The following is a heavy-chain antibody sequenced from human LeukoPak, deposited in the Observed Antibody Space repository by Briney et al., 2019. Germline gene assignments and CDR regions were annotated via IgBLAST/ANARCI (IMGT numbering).Heavy chain of an antibody. J-gene: IGHJ3*02. D-gene: IGHD1-26*01. CDR2: MNPNSGGT. CDR1: GYTFTGYY. Sequence: GASVKASCKASGYTFTGYYIHWVRQAPGQGLEWMGWMNPNSGGTKYAQEFQGRVTMTRDTSISTGYMELSRLRSDDTAVYYCARAREDAFDIWGQGTMVTVSS. CDR3: ARAREDAFDI. V-gene: IGHV1-2*02.